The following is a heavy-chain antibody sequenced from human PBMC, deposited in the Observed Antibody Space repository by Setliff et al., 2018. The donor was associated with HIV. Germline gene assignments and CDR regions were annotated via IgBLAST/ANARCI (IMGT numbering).Heavy chain of an antibody. Sequence: ASVKVFCKASGGTFSSYAISWVRQAPGQGLEWMGWISAYNGNTNYAQNFQGRFTMTRDTTTNTVYMELSSLTTEDTAVYFCTRDRRGSNSWSGYNGGFDYWGQGTLVTVSS. V-gene: IGHV1-18*01. D-gene: IGHD3-3*01. CDR3: TRDRRGSNSWSGYNGGFDY. CDR2: ISAYNGNT. CDR1: GGTFSSYA. J-gene: IGHJ4*02.